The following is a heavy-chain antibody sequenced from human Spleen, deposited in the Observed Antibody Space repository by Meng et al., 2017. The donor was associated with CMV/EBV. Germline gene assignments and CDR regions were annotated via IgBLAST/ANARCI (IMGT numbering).Heavy chain of an antibody. V-gene: IGHV3-66*02. CDR2: IYSGGST. D-gene: IGHD2-2*01. J-gene: IGHJ6*02. CDR1: GFTVSSNY. CDR3: ARTLAEVCSSTSCDYYYYYGMDV. Sequence: GGSLRLSCAASGFTVSSNYMSWVRQAPGKGLEWVSVIYSGGSTYCADSVKGRFTISRDNSKNTLYLQMNSLRAEDTAVYYCARTLAEVCSSTSCDYYYYYGMDVWGQGTTVTVSS.